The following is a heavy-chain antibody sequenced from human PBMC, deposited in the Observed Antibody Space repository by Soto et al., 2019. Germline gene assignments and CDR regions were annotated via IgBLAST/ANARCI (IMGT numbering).Heavy chain of an antibody. CDR3: VRDSSGRQYYGMDV. V-gene: IGHV3-30*03. J-gene: IGHJ6*02. CDR1: GFKSDSYV. D-gene: IGHD3-22*01. CDR2: ISSDGSFE. Sequence: LRLSCVISGFKSDSYVIHWVRQTPGKGPQWVAAISSDGSFEHYIDSLKGRVTFSRDNSKNTLYLQMNSLRTEDTALYYCVRDSSGRQYYGMDVWGQGTTVTVSS.